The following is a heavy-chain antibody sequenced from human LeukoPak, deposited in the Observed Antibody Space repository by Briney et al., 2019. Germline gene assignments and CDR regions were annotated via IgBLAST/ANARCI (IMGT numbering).Heavy chain of an antibody. J-gene: IGHJ4*02. V-gene: IGHV3-74*01. Sequence: GWSLRLSCAASGFTFSSYWMHWVRQAPGKGLVWVSDIKSDGSNTRYADSVRGRFTISRDNAKTTLYLQMNSLRVEDRAVYYCARGNWEPADYWGQGTLVTVSS. CDR1: GFTFSSYW. D-gene: IGHD1-26*01. CDR2: IKSDGSNT. CDR3: ARGNWEPADY.